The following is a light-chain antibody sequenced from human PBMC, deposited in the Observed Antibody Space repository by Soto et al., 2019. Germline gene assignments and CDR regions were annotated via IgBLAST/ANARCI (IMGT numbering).Light chain of an antibody. V-gene: IGLV1-40*01. CDR1: SSNIGARFD. Sequence: QSVLTQPPSVSGAPGQRVTISCTGSSSNIGARFDVHWYQQLPGTAPKLLIYSNTYRPSGVPDRFSGSKSGTSASLAITGLQVEDEAEYYCQSYDSSLSGSFVFGTGTKLTVL. CDR3: QSYDSSLSGSFV. CDR2: SNT. J-gene: IGLJ1*01.